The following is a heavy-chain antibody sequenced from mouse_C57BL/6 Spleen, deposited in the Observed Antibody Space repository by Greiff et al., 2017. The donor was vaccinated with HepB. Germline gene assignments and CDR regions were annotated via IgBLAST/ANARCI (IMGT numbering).Heavy chain of an antibody. CDR2: ISYDGSN. V-gene: IGHV3-6*01. J-gene: IGHJ3*01. CDR3: AIYYGNFAY. D-gene: IGHD2-1*01. Sequence: EVQLKESGPGLVKPSQSLSLTCSVTGYSITSGYYWNWIRQFPGNKLEWMGYISYDGSNNYNPSLKNRISITRDTSKNQFFLKLNSVTTEDTATYYCAIYYGNFAYWGQGTLVTVSA. CDR1: GYSITSGYY.